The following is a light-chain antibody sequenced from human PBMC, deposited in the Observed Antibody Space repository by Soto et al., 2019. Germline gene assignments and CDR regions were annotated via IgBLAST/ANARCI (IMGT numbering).Light chain of an antibody. CDR1: QGINSR. V-gene: IGKV1-12*01. J-gene: IGKJ5*01. CDR2: FAF. CDR3: QKYNSALT. Sequence: DIQMTQSPSSVSASVGDRVTITCRASQGINSRLAWYQQKPGKAPKLLIYFAFNLESGVPSRFIGSGSGTDFTLTISSLPPEDFATYYCQKYNSALTFGQGTRLEIK.